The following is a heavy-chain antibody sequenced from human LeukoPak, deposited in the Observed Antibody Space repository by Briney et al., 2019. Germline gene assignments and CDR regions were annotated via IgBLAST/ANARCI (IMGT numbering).Heavy chain of an antibody. CDR2: INPSGGST. V-gene: IGHV1-46*01. CDR1: GYTFTSYY. D-gene: IGHD4-11*01. J-gene: IGHJ4*02. Sequence: ASVKVSCKASGYTFTSYYMHWVRQAPGQGLEWMGIINPSGGSTSYAQKFQGRVTISVDRSKNQFSLKLSSVTAADTAVYYCARSTVTPPYYFDYWGQGTLVTVSS. CDR3: ARSTVTPPYYFDY.